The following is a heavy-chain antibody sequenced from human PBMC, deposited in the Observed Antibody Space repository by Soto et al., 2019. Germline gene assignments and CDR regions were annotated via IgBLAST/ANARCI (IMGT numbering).Heavy chain of an antibody. CDR1: GYTFTSYY. CDR2: INPSGGST. CDR3: ARGRASYGDFSAFDI. D-gene: IGHD4-17*01. Sequence: ASVKVSCKASGYTFTSYYMHWVRQAPGQGLEWMGIINPSGGSTSYAQKFQGRVTMTRDTSTSTVYMELSSLRSEDTAVYYCARGRASYGDFSAFDIWGQGTMVTVSS. V-gene: IGHV1-46*01. J-gene: IGHJ3*02.